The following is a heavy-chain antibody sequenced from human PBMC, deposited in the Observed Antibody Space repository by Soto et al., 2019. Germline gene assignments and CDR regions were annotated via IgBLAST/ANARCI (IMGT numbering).Heavy chain of an antibody. CDR1: GDSVSSNSAA. D-gene: IGHD3-22*01. Sequence: KQSQTLSLTCAISGDSVSSNSAAWNWIRQSPSRGLEWLGRTYYRSKWYNDYAVSVKSRITINPDTSKNQFSLQLNSVTPEDTAVYYCARGDITMIVVAKLDYWGQGTLVTVSS. CDR2: TYYRSKWYN. V-gene: IGHV6-1*01. CDR3: ARGDITMIVVAKLDY. J-gene: IGHJ4*02.